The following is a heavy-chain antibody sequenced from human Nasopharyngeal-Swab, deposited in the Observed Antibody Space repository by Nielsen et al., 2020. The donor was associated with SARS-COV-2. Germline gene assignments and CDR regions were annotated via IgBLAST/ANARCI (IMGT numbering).Heavy chain of an antibody. V-gene: IGHV3-53*04. D-gene: IGHD2-15*01. CDR2: IYSGGST. Sequence: LSLTCAASGFTVSSNYMSWVRQAPGKGLEWVSVIYSGGSTYYADSVKGRFTISRHNSKNTLYLQMNSLRAEDTAVYYCASHGWYYWGQGTLVTVSS. J-gene: IGHJ4*02. CDR3: ASHGWYY. CDR1: GFTVSSNY.